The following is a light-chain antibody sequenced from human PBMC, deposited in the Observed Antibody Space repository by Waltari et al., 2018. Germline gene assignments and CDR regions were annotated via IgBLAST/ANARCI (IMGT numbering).Light chain of an antibody. V-gene: IGKV3-11*01. CDR2: DAS. CDR3: QQRSKWPLT. J-gene: IGKJ4*01. CDR1: QSVSSY. Sequence: EIVLTQSPATLSLSPGERATLSCRATQSVSSYFAWYQQKPGQAPRLLIYDASIRATSIPARFTGSGSETDFTLTISSREPEDFAVYYCQQRSKWPLTFGGGTKVEIK.